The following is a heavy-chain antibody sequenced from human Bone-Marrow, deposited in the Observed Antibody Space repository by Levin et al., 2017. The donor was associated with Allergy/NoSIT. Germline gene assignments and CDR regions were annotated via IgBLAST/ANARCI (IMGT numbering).Heavy chain of an antibody. CDR1: GFTFSGYW. CDR2: INSDGSST. J-gene: IGHJ4*02. V-gene: IGHV3-74*01. CDR3: ARDFAYNFDY. D-gene: IGHD4-11*01. Sequence: GGSLRLSCAASGFTFSGYWMHWVRQAPGKGLLWVSRINSDGSSTTYADSVKGRFTISRDNAKNTLYLQMNSLRAEDTAVYYCARDFAYNFDYWGQGTLVTVSS.